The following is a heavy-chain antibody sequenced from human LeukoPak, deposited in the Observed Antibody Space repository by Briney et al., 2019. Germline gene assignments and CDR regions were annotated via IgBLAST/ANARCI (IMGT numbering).Heavy chain of an antibody. CDR2: IKSNPHGGTA. CDR1: GFNFNNAW. V-gene: IGHV3-15*01. CDR3: TTIGIAVAGRDYGMDV. J-gene: IGHJ6*02. Sequence: GGSLRLSCAVSGFNFNNAWMSWVRQAPGKGLEWVGRIKSNPHGGTADYAAPVNGRFTISRDDSITTLYLQMNSLKPEDTAVYYCTTIGIAVAGRDYGMDVWGQGTTVTVSS. D-gene: IGHD6-19*01.